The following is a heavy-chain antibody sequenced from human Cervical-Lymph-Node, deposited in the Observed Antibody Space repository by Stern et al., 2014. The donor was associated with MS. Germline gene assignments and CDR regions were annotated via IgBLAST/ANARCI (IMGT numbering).Heavy chain of an antibody. J-gene: IGHJ2*01. Sequence: EVQLVESGGGLVKPGGSLRLSCAASGFTFSSHSMNWVRQAPGKGLELVSSISSSSSYIYYADSVKGRFTISRDHAKNSLYLQMNSLRAEDTAVYYCARDIVPQWCFDLWGRGTLVTVSS. CDR1: GFTFSSHS. CDR2: ISSSSSYI. D-gene: IGHD3-16*02. CDR3: ARDIVPQWCFDL. V-gene: IGHV3-21*01.